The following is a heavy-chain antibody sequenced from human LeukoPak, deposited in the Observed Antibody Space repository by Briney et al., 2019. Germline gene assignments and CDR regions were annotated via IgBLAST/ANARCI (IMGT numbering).Heavy chain of an antibody. CDR3: ARGTSFGLMNSDN. CDR1: GGSISSSNW. J-gene: IGHJ4*02. Sequence: SGTLSLTCAVSGGSISSSNWWSWVRQPPGQGLEWIGEIYHSGSTNYNPSLTRRLTMSVDTSKNQFSLKLTSLTAADTAVYYCARGTSFGLMNSDNWGQGTLVIVSS. V-gene: IGHV4-4*02. D-gene: IGHD2-8*01. CDR2: IYHSGST.